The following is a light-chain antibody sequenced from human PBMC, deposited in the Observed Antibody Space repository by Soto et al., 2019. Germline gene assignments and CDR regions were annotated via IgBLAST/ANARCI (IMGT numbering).Light chain of an antibody. Sequence: QSVLTQAASVSGSPGQSITISCTGTSSHVGGYNYVSWYQQHPGKAPKLMIYDVFTRPSGISNRFSGSKSGNTASLTISALQAEDEADYYCTSWTSTSTYVFGSGTKVTVL. CDR3: TSWTSTSTYV. J-gene: IGLJ1*01. CDR2: DVF. CDR1: SSHVGGYNY. V-gene: IGLV2-14*01.